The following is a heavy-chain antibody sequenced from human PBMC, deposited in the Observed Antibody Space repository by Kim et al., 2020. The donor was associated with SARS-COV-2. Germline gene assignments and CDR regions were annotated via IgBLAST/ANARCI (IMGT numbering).Heavy chain of an antibody. J-gene: IGHJ4*02. Sequence: GGSLRLSCAASGFSFETYAMAWVRQAPGKGLLWVSSISSSSNFISFADSVKGRFTISRDNSKKSLYLHLNTLRVEDTAVYYCARARSGYYLDNWGQGVLVTVSS. CDR2: ISSSSNFI. CDR1: GFSFETYA. V-gene: IGHV3-21*01. D-gene: IGHD3-22*01. CDR3: ARARSGYYLDN.